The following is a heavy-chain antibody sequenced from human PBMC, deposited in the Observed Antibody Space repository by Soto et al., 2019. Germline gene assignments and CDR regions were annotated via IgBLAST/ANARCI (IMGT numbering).Heavy chain of an antibody. Sequence: QVQLQESGPGLVKPSQTLSLTCTVSGESISSADYYWSWIRHYPGKGLEWIGYINYRGSAYYNPSLKSRAIISVDTSKNQFSLRLSSVTAADTAVFYCARDLHYYGSGSFALGYWGQGTLVTVSS. CDR2: INYRGSA. D-gene: IGHD3-10*01. CDR1: GESISSADYY. V-gene: IGHV4-31*03. CDR3: ARDLHYYGSGSFALGY. J-gene: IGHJ4*02.